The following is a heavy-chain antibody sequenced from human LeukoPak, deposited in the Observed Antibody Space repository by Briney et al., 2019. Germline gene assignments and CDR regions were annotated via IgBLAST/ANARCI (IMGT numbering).Heavy chain of an antibody. D-gene: IGHD3-22*01. Sequence: GSLRLSCAASGFSFSSYAMSWVRQAPGKGLEWVSAISGSGGSTYYADSVKGRFTISRDNSKNTLYLQMNSLRAEDTAVYYCAKANRRDYYDSSGHHDAFDIWGQGTMVTVSS. J-gene: IGHJ3*02. V-gene: IGHV3-23*01. CDR3: AKANRRDYYDSSGHHDAFDI. CDR2: ISGSGGST. CDR1: GFSFSSYA.